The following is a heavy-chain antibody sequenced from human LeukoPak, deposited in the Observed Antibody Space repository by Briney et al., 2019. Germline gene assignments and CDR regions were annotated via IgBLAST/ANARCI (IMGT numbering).Heavy chain of an antibody. CDR1: GYTFSSNA. CDR3: ARGYDSSGYFSD. D-gene: IGHD3-22*01. Sequence: GASVKVSCKASGYTFSSNAINWVRQAPGQGLEWMGWIDTNTGNPTYAQGFTGQFVFSLDTSVSTAYLQISSPKAEDTAEYFCARGYDSSGYFSDWGQGTLVTVSS. CDR2: IDTNTGNP. V-gene: IGHV7-4-1*02. J-gene: IGHJ4*02.